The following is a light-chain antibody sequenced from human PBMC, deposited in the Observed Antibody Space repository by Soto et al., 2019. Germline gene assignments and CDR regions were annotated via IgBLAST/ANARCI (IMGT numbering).Light chain of an antibody. CDR2: GAS. CDR1: QTVSSNY. Sequence: EIILTQSPATLPLSPGERAPLSCXXSQTVSSNYLAWCQQRPGQAPRXXIYGASTRAAGIPDRFSGSGSGTDFTLTITRLEPEDSAVYFCQQYTGPPTTFGQGTRLEIK. CDR3: QQYTGPPTT. V-gene: IGKV3-20*01. J-gene: IGKJ5*01.